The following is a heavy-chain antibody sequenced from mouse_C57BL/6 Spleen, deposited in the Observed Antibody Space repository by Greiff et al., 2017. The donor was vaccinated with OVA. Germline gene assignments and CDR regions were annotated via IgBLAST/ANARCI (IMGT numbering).Heavy chain of an antibody. V-gene: IGHV1-55*01. CDR3: AREGGFDWYFDV. J-gene: IGHJ1*03. D-gene: IGHD3-1*01. CDR2: LYPGSGST. Sequence: QVQLQQPGAELVKPGASVKMSCKASGYTFTSYWITWVKQRPGQGLEWIGDLYPGSGSTNYNEKFKSKATLTVDTSSSTAYMQLSSLTSEDSAVYYCAREGGFDWYFDVWGTGTTVTVSS. CDR1: GYTFTSYW.